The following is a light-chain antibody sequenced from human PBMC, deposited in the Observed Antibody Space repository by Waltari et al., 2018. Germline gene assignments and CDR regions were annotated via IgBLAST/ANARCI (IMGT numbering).Light chain of an antibody. V-gene: IGLV2-11*01. J-gene: IGLJ3*02. Sequence: QSALTQPRSVSGSPGQSVTISCSGTSSDVGGYNYVSWSQQHPAKAPKLLIYDVSRWPSGVPDRFSGSKSGNTASLTISGLQAEDEADYYCCSYAGSYSWVFGGGTKLTVL. CDR3: CSYAGSYSWV. CDR2: DVS. CDR1: SSDVGGYNY.